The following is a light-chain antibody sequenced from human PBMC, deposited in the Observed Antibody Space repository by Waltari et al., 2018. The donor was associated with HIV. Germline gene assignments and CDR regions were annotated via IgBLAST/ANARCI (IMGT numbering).Light chain of an antibody. CDR3: LLSYAGPRPWV. V-gene: IGLV7-46*01. Sequence: QAVVTQEPSLTVSPGGTVTLTCGSSTGPVTSGHHPYWFQQRPGQAPRTLIYDTTNQHSCTPSRFSGSLLGGKAALTLSGAQPEDEAEYYCLLSYAGPRPWVFGGGTKVTVL. CDR2: DTT. J-gene: IGLJ3*02. CDR1: TGPVTSGHH.